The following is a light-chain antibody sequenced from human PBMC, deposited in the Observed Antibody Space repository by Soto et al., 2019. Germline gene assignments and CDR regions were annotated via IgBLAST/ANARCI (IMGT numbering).Light chain of an antibody. CDR2: KAS. CDR3: KQYNSYWT. J-gene: IGKJ1*01. CDR1: QSISSW. Sequence: DIPMTQSPSTLSASVGDRVTITCRASQSISSWLAWYQQKPGKAPKLLNYKASSVESGVRSRFSGSGSGTEFTITISRQQSDDFGTYYCKQYNSYWTFGQGTKVEIK. V-gene: IGKV1-5*03.